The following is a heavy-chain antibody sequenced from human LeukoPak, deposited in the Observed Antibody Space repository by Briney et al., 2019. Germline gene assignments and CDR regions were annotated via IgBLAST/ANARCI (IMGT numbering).Heavy chain of an antibody. CDR1: GLTFSSYW. CDR3: VRGSSGTAVRGVSWAWFDP. CDR2: IKPDGSET. Sequence: PGGSLRLSCAASGLTFSSYWMTWVRQAPGKGLEWVANIKPDGSETYYVDSVKGRFTISRDNAKNSLYLQMNSLRPEDTAVYYCVRGSSGTAVRGVSWAWFDPWGQGTLVTVSS. V-gene: IGHV3-7*05. J-gene: IGHJ5*02. D-gene: IGHD3-10*01.